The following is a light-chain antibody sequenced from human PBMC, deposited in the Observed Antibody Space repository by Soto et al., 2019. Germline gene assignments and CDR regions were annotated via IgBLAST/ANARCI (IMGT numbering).Light chain of an antibody. J-gene: IGLJ1*01. CDR1: SSDVGKYDR. CDR3: SSYTSTSRYV. V-gene: IGLV2-18*02. Sequence: QSVLTQPPSVSGSPGQSVTISCTGTSSDVGKYDRVSWYQQPPGTAPKLIFYEVTNRPSGVPARFSGSKSGNPSSLTISGLQAEDEADYYCSSYTSTSRYVFGAGTKVTVL. CDR2: EVT.